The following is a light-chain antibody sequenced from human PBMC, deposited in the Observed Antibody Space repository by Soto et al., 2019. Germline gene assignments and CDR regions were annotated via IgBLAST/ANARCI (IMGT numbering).Light chain of an antibody. CDR3: QQYGSSPRT. J-gene: IGKJ1*01. CDR2: DAS. Sequence: IVLTQSPGTLSLAPGERATLSCRASQSVSSSYLAWFQQKPCQAPRLLIYDASSRATGIPDRFSGSGSGTDFTLTISRLEPEDFAVYYCQQYGSSPRTFGQGTKVESK. V-gene: IGKV3-20*01. CDR1: QSVSSSY.